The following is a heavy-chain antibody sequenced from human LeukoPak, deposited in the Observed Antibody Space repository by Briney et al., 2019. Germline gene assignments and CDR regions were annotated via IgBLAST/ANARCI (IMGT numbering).Heavy chain of an antibody. D-gene: IGHD3-10*01. V-gene: IGHV4-38-2*02. Sequence: SETLSLTCAVSSYSISSGYYWGWIRQPPGKGLEWIGSIYHSGSTYYNPSLKSRVTISVDTSKNQFSLKLSSVTAADTAVYYCARDPEPGRFRGANNWFDPWGQGTLVTVSS. CDR3: ARDPEPGRFRGANNWFDP. CDR2: IYHSGST. CDR1: SYSISSGYY. J-gene: IGHJ5*02.